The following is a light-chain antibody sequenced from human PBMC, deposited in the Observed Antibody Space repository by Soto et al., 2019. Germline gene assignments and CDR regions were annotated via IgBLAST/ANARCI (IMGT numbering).Light chain of an antibody. CDR3: QQGHTWPLT. CDR1: QSISSE. CDR2: GAS. J-gene: IGKJ2*01. Sequence: EIVMTQSPATLSVSPGESATLSCRASQSISSELAWYQQKPGQPPRLLIYGASTRANGVPARFTDSGSGSDFTLTIIGRQSEDFAVYYCQQGHTWPLTFGQGPRLEI. V-gene: IGKV3-15*01.